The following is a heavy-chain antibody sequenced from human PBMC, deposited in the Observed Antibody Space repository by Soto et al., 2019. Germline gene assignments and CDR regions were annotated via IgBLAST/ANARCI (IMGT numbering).Heavy chain of an antibody. CDR3: ARGGLEIWAYYYYGMDV. D-gene: IGHD2-15*01. V-gene: IGHV3-7*01. Sequence: GGSLRLSCAASGFTFSSYWMSWVRQAPGKGLEWVANIKQDGSEKYYVDSVKGRFTISRDNAKNSLYLQMNSLRAEDTAVYYCARGGLEIWAYYYYGMDVWGQGTTVTVSS. J-gene: IGHJ6*02. CDR2: IKQDGSEK. CDR1: GFTFSSYW.